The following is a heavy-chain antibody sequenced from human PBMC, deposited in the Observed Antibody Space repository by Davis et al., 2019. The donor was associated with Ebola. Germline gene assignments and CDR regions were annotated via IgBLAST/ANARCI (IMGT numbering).Heavy chain of an antibody. CDR1: GFTFSSYS. J-gene: IGHJ4*02. CDR3: GGAWD. D-gene: IGHD1-26*01. Sequence: PGGSLRLSCAASGFTFSSYSMNWVRQAPGKGLEWVSSITSSGASINYADSVKGRFTISRDNAKNSLFLQIDSLRAEDTAIYYCGGAWDWGQGTLVTVSS. V-gene: IGHV3-21*04. CDR2: ITSSGASI.